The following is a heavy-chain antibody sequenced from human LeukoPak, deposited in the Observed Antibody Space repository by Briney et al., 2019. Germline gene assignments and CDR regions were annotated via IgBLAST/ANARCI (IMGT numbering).Heavy chain of an antibody. CDR1: GYTLTELS. D-gene: IGHD5-24*01. J-gene: IGHJ4*02. CDR3: ARVVPRTISDPYYFDY. CDR2: FDPEDGET. V-gene: IGHV1-24*01. Sequence: GASVKVSCKVSGYTLTELSMHWVRQAPGKGLEWMGGFDPEDGETIYAQKFQGRVTMTEDTSTDTAYMELSSLRSDDTAVYYCARVVPRTISDPYYFDYWGQGTLVTVSS.